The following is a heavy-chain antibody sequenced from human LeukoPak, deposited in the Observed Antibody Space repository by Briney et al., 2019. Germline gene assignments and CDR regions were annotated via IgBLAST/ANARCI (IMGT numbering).Heavy chain of an antibody. CDR2: IYHSGST. J-gene: IGHJ4*02. CDR3: ARADEIAAPLDY. Sequence: TSETLSLTCTVSGGSISSSNWWSWVRQPPGKGLEWIGEIYHSGSTNYNPSLKSRVTISVDKSKNQFSLKLSSVTAADTAVYYCARADEIAAPLDYWGQGTLVTVSS. V-gene: IGHV4-4*02. D-gene: IGHD6-13*01. CDR1: GGSISSSNW.